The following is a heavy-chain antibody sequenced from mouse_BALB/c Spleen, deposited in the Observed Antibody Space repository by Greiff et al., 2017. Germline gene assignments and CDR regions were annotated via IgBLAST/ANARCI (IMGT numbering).Heavy chain of an antibody. V-gene: IGHV14-3*02. J-gene: IGHJ2*01. CDR2: IDPANGNT. Sequence: VQLQQSGAELVKPGASVKLSCTASGFNIKDTYMHWVKQRPEQGLEWIGRIDPANGNTKYDPKFQGKATITADTSSNTAYLQRSSLTSEDTAVYYCVGGFYDYCLDYWGQGTTLTVSS. CDR1: GFNIKDTY. D-gene: IGHD2-4*01. CDR3: VGGFYDYCLDY.